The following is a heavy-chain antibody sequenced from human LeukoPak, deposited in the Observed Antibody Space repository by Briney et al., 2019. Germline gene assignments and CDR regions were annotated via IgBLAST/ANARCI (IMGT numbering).Heavy chain of an antibody. J-gene: IGHJ4*02. CDR1: GFTFSSYA. Sequence: GGSLRLSCAASGFTFSSYAMSWVRQAPGKGLEWVSAISGSGGSTYYADSVKGRFTISRDNSKNTLYLQMNSLRAEDTAVYYCAKDLVAGGGTAYFDYWGQGTLVTVSS. CDR2: ISGSGGST. D-gene: IGHD2-15*01. V-gene: IGHV3-23*01. CDR3: AKDLVAGGGTAYFDY.